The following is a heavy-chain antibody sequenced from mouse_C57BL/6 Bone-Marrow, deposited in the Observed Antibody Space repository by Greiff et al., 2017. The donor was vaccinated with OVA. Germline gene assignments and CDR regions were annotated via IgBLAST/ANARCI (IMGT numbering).Heavy chain of an antibody. CDR1: GFTFSSYT. J-gene: IGHJ2*01. Sequence: EVMLVESGGGLVKPGGSLKLSCAASGFTFSSYTMSWVRQTPEKRLEWVATISGGGGNTYYPDSVKGRFTISRDNAKNTLYLQMSSLGSEDTALYYCARYIDYWGQGTTLTVSS. CDR2: ISGGGGNT. CDR3: ARYIDY. V-gene: IGHV5-9*01.